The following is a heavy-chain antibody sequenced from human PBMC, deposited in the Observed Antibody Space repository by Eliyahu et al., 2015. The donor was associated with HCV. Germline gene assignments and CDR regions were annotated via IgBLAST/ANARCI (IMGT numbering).Heavy chain of an antibody. CDR1: GFTFSSYG. V-gene: IGHV3-30*02. Sequence: QVQLVESGGGVVQPGGSLRLSCAASGFTFSSYGMHWVRQAPGKGLEWVAFIRYDGSNKYYADSVKGRFTISRDNSKNTLYLQMNSLRAADTAVYYCAKDRDIVPTIFPYYGLDVWGQGTTVTVSS. CDR3: AKDRDIVPTIFPYYGLDV. CDR2: IRYDGSNK. J-gene: IGHJ6*02. D-gene: IGHD5-12*01.